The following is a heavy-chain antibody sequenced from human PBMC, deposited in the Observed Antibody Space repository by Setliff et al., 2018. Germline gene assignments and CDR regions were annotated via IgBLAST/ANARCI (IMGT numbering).Heavy chain of an antibody. D-gene: IGHD3-22*01. CDR1: GYSFTNYD. J-gene: IGHJ1*01. Sequence: GASVKVSCKASGYSFTNYDINWVRQATGQGLEWMGWINPNSGNTDYAQKFQGWVTMTRDTSISTAYMELSRLRSDDTAVYYCARADMYYYDSSGFWAEYFQHWGQGTLVTVSS. CDR2: INPNSGNT. V-gene: IGHV1-2*04. CDR3: ARADMYYYDSSGFWAEYFQH.